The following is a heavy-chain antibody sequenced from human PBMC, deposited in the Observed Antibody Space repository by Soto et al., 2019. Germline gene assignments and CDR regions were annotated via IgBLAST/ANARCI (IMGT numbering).Heavy chain of an antibody. Sequence: LSLTCTVSGDSISTFYWGWMRQSPGKELEWIGYVYYTGSTNYNPSLKSRVTISVDRSKNQFSLKLTSANAADTAVYYCARGRTVRNYADDSSDYFYFFDYWGLGTQVTVSS. J-gene: IGHJ4*02. D-gene: IGHD3-22*01. CDR1: GDSISTFY. V-gene: IGHV4-59*01. CDR2: VYYTGST. CDR3: ARGRTVRNYADDSSDYFYFFDY.